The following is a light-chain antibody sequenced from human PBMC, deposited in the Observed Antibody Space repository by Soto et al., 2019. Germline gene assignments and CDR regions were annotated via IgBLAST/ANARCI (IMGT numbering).Light chain of an antibody. CDR2: RNN. Sequence: QSVLTQPPSASGTPGQRVTISCSGSSSNIGSNYVYWYQQPPGTAPKLLIYRNNQRPSGVPDRFSGSQSGTAASLAISGLRSEDEADYSCAAWDDSLSGVIFAGGTKLTVL. CDR3: AAWDDSLSGVI. J-gene: IGLJ2*01. V-gene: IGLV1-47*01. CDR1: SSNIGSNY.